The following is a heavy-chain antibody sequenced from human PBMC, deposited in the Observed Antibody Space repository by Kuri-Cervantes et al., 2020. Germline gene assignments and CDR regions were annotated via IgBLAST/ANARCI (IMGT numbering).Heavy chain of an antibody. V-gene: IGHV4-59*01. CDR1: GDSISSYY. J-gene: IGHJ4*02. Sequence: SETLSLTCTVSGDSISSYYWSWIRQPPGKGLECIGYIYYSGSTNYNPSLKSRVTISVDTSKNQFSLKLSSVTAADTAVYYCARGLGYCSGGNCYPGDFDYWGQGTLVTVSS. CDR2: IYYSGST. CDR3: ARGLGYCSGGNCYPGDFDY. D-gene: IGHD2-15*01.